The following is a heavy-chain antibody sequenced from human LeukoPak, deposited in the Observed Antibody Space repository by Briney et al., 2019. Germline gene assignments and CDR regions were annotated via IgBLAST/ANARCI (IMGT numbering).Heavy chain of an antibody. CDR1: GFTVSSNH. Sequence: GGSLRLSCAASGFTVSSNHMTWVRQAPGKGLEWVSEIYTGGLTFYADCVTGRFTISRDNSKNTVYLQMNSLGVEDTARYYCARDNAPAGGGHDYWGQGTLVTVSS. CDR2: IYTGGLT. D-gene: IGHD2-2*01. V-gene: IGHV3-53*01. CDR3: ARDNAPAGGGHDY. J-gene: IGHJ4*02.